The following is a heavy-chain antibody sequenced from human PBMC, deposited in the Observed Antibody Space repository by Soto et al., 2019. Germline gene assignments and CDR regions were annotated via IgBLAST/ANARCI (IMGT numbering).Heavy chain of an antibody. CDR1: GGTFSSYA. D-gene: IGHD3-16*02. J-gene: IGHJ5*02. CDR3: VTGVPMNTFGGVIVNGNWFDT. CDR2: IIPIFGTA. Sequence: SVKVSCKASGGTFSSYAISWVRQAPGQGLEWMGGIIPIFGTANYAQKFQGRVTITADESTSTAYMELSSLGSEDTALYYCVTGVPMNTFGGVIVNGNWFDTWGQGTLVTVSS. V-gene: IGHV1-69*13.